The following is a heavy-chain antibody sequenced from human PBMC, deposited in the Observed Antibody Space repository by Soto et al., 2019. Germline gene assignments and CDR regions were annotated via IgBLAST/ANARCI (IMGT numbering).Heavy chain of an antibody. J-gene: IGHJ6*02. CDR1: GYRFTSYW. CDR3: ARSIEANNCFYHYGMDV. CDR2: IYPGDSDT. D-gene: IGHD6-13*01. Sequence: GESLKISYKGSGYRFTSYWIGWVRQMPGKGLEWMGIIYPGDSDTRYSPSFQGQVTISADKSISTAYLQWSSLKASDTAMYYCARSIEANNCFYHYGMDVWGQGTTVTVSS. V-gene: IGHV5-51*01.